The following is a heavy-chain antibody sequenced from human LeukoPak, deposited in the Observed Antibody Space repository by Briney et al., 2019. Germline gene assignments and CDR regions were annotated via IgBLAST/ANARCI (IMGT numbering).Heavy chain of an antibody. J-gene: IGHJ4*02. V-gene: IGHV3-23*01. Sequence: GGSLRLSCAASGFTFNSYTMSWVRQAPGKGLEWVSCISGSGGNKYYADSVKGRFPHSRDNSKNTLYLQMNTLIAQDTAVYYCANDFRPKILRGCSDYWPQGTLVPVSS. CDR3: ANDFRPKILRGCSDY. CDR1: GFTFNSYT. CDR2: ISGSGGNK. D-gene: IGHD2/OR15-2a*01.